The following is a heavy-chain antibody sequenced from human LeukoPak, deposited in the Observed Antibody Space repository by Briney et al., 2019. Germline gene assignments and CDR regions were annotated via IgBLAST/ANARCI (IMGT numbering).Heavy chain of an antibody. CDR2: IIPIFGTA. V-gene: IGHV1-69*06. D-gene: IGHD5-18*01. CDR3: AREIGYSYGLYYYYMDV. CDR1: GGTFSSYA. Sequence: GASVKVSCKASGGTFSSYAISWVRQAPGQGLEWMGGIIPIFGTANYAQKFQGRVTITADKSTSTAYMELSSLRSEDTAVYYCAREIGYSYGLYYYYMDVWGKGTTVTVSS. J-gene: IGHJ6*03.